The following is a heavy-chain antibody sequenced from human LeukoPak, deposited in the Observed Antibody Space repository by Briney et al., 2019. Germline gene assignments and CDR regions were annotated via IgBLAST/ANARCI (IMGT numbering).Heavy chain of an antibody. CDR1: GYTFTSYD. V-gene: IGHV1-8*01. D-gene: IGHD3-10*01. Sequence: ASVTVSCKASGYTFTSYDINWVRQATGQGLEWMGWMNPNSGNTGYAQKFQGRVTMTRNTSISTAYMELSSLRSEDTAVYYCARGHTYYYGSGSSSANFDYWGQGTLVTVSS. CDR2: MNPNSGNT. J-gene: IGHJ4*02. CDR3: ARGHTYYYGSGSSSANFDY.